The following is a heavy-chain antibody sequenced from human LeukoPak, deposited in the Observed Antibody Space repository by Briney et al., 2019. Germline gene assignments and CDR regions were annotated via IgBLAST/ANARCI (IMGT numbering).Heavy chain of an antibody. D-gene: IGHD3-3*01. CDR2: TNRDGSST. Sequence: GGSLRLSCAASGFAFSSYWMHWVRQAPGKGPVWVARTNRDGSSTAYADSVKGRFTISKDNAKNTLYLLMNSLRAEDTAVYYCARDSVEWYIFDYWGQGTLVTVSS. V-gene: IGHV3-74*01. J-gene: IGHJ4*02. CDR3: ARDSVEWYIFDY. CDR1: GFAFSSYW.